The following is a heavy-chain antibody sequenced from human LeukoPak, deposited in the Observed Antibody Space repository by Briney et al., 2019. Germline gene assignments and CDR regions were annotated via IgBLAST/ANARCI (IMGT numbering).Heavy chain of an antibody. CDR1: RFTFSNYA. CDR3: AKDLYGGSVYWYFGP. CDR2: ISGSGGST. J-gene: IGHJ2*01. V-gene: IGHV3-23*01. D-gene: IGHD4-23*01. Sequence: PGGSLRLSCAASRFTFSNYAMSWVRQAPGKGLEWVSGISGSGGSTYYADSVKGRFTISRDNSKNTMYLQTNSLRAEDTAVYYCAKDLYGGSVYWYFGPWGRGTLVTVSS.